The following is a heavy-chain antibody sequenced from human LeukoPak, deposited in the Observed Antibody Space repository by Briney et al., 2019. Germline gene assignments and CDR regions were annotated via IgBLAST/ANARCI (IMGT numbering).Heavy chain of an antibody. Sequence: VASVKVSCKASGGTFGSYAISWVRQAPGQGLEWMGGIIPIFGTANYAQKFQGRVTITTDESMSTAYMELSSLRSEDTAVYYCARGAIPAADRNWFDPWGQGTLVTVSS. CDR2: IIPIFGTA. J-gene: IGHJ5*02. CDR3: ARGAIPAADRNWFDP. CDR1: GGTFGSYA. V-gene: IGHV1-69*05. D-gene: IGHD2-2*01.